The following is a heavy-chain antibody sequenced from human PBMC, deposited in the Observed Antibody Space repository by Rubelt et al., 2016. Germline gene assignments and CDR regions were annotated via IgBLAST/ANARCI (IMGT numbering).Heavy chain of an antibody. D-gene: IGHD2-15*01. V-gene: IGHV4-39*07. Sequence: GLEWIGSIYYSGSTYYNPSLKSRVTISVDTSKNQFSLKLSSVTAADTAVYYCARDIVVVVAAPTDNWFDPWGQGTLVTVSS. CDR2: IYYSGST. CDR3: ARDIVVVVAAPTDNWFDP. J-gene: IGHJ5*02.